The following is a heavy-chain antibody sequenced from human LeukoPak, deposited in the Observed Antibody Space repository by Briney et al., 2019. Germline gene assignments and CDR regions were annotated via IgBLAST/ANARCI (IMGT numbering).Heavy chain of an antibody. D-gene: IGHD3-9*01. V-gene: IGHV3-30*02. CDR1: GFTFSSYG. CDR2: IRYDGSNK. J-gene: IGHJ5*02. CDR3: AKGRRGRYFDWLFP. Sequence: GGSLRLSCAASGFTFSSYGMHWVRQAPGKGLECVAFIRYDGSNKYYADSVKGRFTISRDNSKNTLYLQMNSMRAEDTAVYYCAKGRRGRYFDWLFPWGQGNLVTVSS.